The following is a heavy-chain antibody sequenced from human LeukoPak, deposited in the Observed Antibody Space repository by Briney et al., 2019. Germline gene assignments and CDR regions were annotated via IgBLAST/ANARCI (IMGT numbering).Heavy chain of an antibody. D-gene: IGHD2-2*01. V-gene: IGHV1-8*03. J-gene: IGHJ4*02. CDR3: ARGPGPLDCSSTSCPIDY. Sequence: ASVKVSCKASGYTFTSYDINWLRQATGQRLEWMGWMNPNSGNTGYAQKFQGRVTITRNTSISTAYMELSSLRSEDTAVYYCARGPGPLDCSSTSCPIDYWGQGTLVTVSS. CDR1: GYTFTSYD. CDR2: MNPNSGNT.